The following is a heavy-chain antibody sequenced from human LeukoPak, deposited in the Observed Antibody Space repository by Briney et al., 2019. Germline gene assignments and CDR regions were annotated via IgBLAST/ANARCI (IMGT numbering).Heavy chain of an antibody. CDR2: IKQDGSEK. J-gene: IGHJ4*02. CDR3: ASGQQLCY. Sequence: GGSLRLSCAASGFTFSTHWTSWVRHAPGEGLEWVAYIKQDGSEKCCVVSVKGRLTISRDNAKNSLYRQMNSLRGEDTAVYYGASGQQLCYWGQGTLGTVSS. D-gene: IGHD6-13*01. CDR1: GFTFSTHW. V-gene: IGHV3-7*03.